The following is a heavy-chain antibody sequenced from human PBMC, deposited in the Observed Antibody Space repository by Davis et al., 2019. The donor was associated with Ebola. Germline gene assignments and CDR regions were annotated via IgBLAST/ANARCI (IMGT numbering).Heavy chain of an antibody. CDR2: ISSSSSTI. Sequence: GGSLRLSCAASGFTFSSYSMNWVRQAPGKGLEWVSYISSSSSTIYYADSVKGRFTISRDNAKNSLYLQMNSLRDEDTAVYYCARDREWELLLVYYYGMDVWGQGTTVTVSS. CDR1: GFTFSSYS. J-gene: IGHJ6*02. CDR3: ARDREWELLLVYYYGMDV. V-gene: IGHV3-48*02. D-gene: IGHD1-26*01.